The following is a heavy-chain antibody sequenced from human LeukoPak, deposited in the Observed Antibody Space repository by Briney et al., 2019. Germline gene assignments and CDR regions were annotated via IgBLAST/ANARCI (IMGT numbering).Heavy chain of an antibody. Sequence: EASVKVSCKTSGYTFTDYYLHWVRQDPGQGLEWMGWINPNSGGTNYAQKFQGRVTMTRDTSISTAYMELGRLRSDDTAVYYCASLGATTIYYYGMDVWGQGTTVTVSS. CDR1: GYTFTDYY. J-gene: IGHJ6*02. CDR3: ASLGATTIYYYGMDV. CDR2: INPNSGGT. D-gene: IGHD1-26*01. V-gene: IGHV1-2*02.